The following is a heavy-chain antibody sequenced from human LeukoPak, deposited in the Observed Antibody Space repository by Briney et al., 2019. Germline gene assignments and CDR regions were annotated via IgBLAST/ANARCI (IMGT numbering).Heavy chain of an antibody. V-gene: IGHV1-2*06. D-gene: IGHD2-15*01. CDR2: INPNSGGT. Sequence: ASVRVSCKASGYTFTGYYMHWVRQAPGQGLEWMGRINPNSGGTNCAQKFQGRVTMTRDTSISTAYMELSRLRSDDTAVYYCARDRLPFLGYCSGGSCSVAFDIWGQGTMVTVSS. CDR3: ARDRLPFLGYCSGGSCSVAFDI. CDR1: GYTFTGYY. J-gene: IGHJ3*02.